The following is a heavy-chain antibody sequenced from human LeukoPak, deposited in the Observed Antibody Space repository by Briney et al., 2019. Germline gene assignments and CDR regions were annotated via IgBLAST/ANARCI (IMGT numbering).Heavy chain of an antibody. V-gene: IGHV1-18*01. CDR1: GYTLTELS. CDR3: AREASASITGKGWFDP. CDR2: ISAYNGNT. D-gene: IGHD1-20*01. Sequence: ASVKVSCTVSGYTLTELSMHWVRQAPGKGLEWMGWISAYNGNTNYAQKLQGRVTMTTDTSTSTAYMELRSLRSDDTAVYYCAREASASITGKGWFDPWGQGTLVTVSS. J-gene: IGHJ5*02.